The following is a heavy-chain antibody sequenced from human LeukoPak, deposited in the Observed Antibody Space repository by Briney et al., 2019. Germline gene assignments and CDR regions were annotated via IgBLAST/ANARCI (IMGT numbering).Heavy chain of an antibody. D-gene: IGHD1-26*01. V-gene: IGHV4-34*01. J-gene: IGHJ3*02. CDR1: GGSFSGYY. CDR2: INHSGST. Sequence: SETLSLTCAVYGGSFSGYYWSWIRQPPGKGLEWIGEINHSGSTNYNPSLKSRVTISVDTSKNQFSLKLSSVTAADTAAYYCASYWELLGDAFDIWGQGTMVTVSS. CDR3: ASYWELLGDAFDI.